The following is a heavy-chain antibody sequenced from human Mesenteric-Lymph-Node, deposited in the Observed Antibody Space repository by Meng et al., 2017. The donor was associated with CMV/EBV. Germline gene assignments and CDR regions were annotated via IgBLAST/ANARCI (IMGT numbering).Heavy chain of an antibody. CDR1: GFTFSSYS. V-gene: IGHV3-21*01. J-gene: IGHJ5*02. CDR2: ISSSSGYI. CDR3: ASQSGATTRSFINWFDP. Sequence: GESLKISCAASGFTFSSYSMNWVRQAPGKGLEWVSSISSSSGYIYYADSVKGRFTISRDNAKNSLYLQMNSLRAEDTAVYYCASQSGATTRSFINWFDPWGQGTLVTVSS. D-gene: IGHD1-26*01.